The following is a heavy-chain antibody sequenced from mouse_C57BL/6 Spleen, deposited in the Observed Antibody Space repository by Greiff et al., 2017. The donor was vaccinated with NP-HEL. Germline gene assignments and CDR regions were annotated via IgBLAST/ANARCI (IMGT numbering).Heavy chain of an antibody. CDR3: VREYYGSPYWYFDV. J-gene: IGHJ1*03. CDR1: GFSFNTYA. D-gene: IGHD1-1*01. CDR2: IRSKSNNYAT. V-gene: IGHV10-1*01. Sequence: EVQLVESGGGLVQPKGSLKLSCAASGFSFNTYAMNWVRQAPGKGLEWVARIRSKSNNYATYYADSVKDRFTISRDDSESMLYLQMNNLKTEDAALYYCVREYYGSPYWYFDVWGTGTTVTVSS.